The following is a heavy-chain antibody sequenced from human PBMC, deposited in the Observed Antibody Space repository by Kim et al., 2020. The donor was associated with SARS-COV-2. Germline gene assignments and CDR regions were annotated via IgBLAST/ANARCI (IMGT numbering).Heavy chain of an antibody. J-gene: IGHJ4*02. D-gene: IGHD6-13*01. V-gene: IGHV4-39*07. Sequence: SETLSLICTVSGGSISSSSYYWGWIRQPPGKGLEWIGSIYYSGSTYYNPSLKSRVTISVDTTKNQFSLKLGSVTAADTAVYYCARDLFAGAQLVSHWGQGTMVTVSS. CDR1: GGSISSSSYY. CDR2: IYYSGST. CDR3: ARDLFAGAQLVSH.